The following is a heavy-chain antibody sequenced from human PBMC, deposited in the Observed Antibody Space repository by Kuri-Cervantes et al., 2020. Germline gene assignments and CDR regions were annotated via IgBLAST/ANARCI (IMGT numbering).Heavy chain of an antibody. D-gene: IGHD3-10*01. CDR1: GFTFSDYY. CDR2: ISSSGSVM. V-gene: IGHV3-11*04. Sequence: GESLKISCAASGFTFSDYYMGWIRQAPGKGLEWVSHISSSGSVMYYSDSVKDRFTTSRDNARNSLNLQMNSLRAEDTAVYYCARDLIMSAFYYMDVWGKGTTVTVSS. CDR3: ARDLIMSAFYYMDV. J-gene: IGHJ6*03.